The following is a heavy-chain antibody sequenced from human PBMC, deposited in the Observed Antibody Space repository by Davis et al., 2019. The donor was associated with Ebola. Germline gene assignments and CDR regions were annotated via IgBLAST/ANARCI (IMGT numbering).Heavy chain of an antibody. CDR1: GFTFSSYW. J-gene: IGHJ6*02. CDR3: ARDTTKVQGDYYYNYRNDV. Sequence: GESLKISCAASGFTFSSYWMSWVRQAPGKGLEWVANIKQDGSEKYYVDSVKGRFTISRDNAKNSLYLQMNSLRAEDTAVYYFARDTTKVQGDYYYNYRNDVLGQGTTVTVSS. CDR2: IKQDGSEK. D-gene: IGHD3-10*01. V-gene: IGHV3-7*01.